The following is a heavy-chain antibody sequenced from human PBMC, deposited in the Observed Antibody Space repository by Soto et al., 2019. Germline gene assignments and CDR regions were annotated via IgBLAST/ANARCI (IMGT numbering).Heavy chain of an antibody. V-gene: IGHV4-31*03. J-gene: IGHJ5*02. CDR2: IYYSGST. CDR3: ARRHYYDSSGYYLSWFDP. Sequence: SETLSLTCTVSGGSISSGGYYWSWIRQHPGKGLEWIGYIYYSGSTYYNPSLKSRVTISVDTSKNQFSLKLSSVTAADTAVYYCARRHYYDSSGYYLSWFDPWGQGTLVTVSS. D-gene: IGHD3-22*01. CDR1: GGSISSGGYY.